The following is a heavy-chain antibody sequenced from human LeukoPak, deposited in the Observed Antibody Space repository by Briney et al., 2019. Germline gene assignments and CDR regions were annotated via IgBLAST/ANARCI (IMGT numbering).Heavy chain of an antibody. CDR2: INHSGST. D-gene: IGHD6-19*01. CDR3: ARDARSGWYFYAY. CDR1: GGSFSGYY. J-gene: IGHJ4*02. V-gene: IGHV4-34*01. Sequence: PSETLSLTCAVYGGSFSGYYWSWIRQPPGKQLEWIGEINHSGSTNYNPSLKSRVTISLDTSKNQFSLKLSSVTAADTAVYYCARDARSGWYFYAYWGQGTLVTVSS.